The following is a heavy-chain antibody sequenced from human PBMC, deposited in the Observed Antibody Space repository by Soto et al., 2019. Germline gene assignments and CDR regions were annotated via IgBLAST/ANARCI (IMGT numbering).Heavy chain of an antibody. J-gene: IGHJ4*02. Sequence: GWSLRLSCASSVFMFSNYAMSWVRQAPGKGLEWVSTVSVSGGTTYYADSLKGRFTISRDNSKKTVYLQMNRLRADDTAIYYCAKGLYYYDSSGYRLFDYWGQGTLVTVSS. CDR2: VSVSGGTT. D-gene: IGHD3-22*01. V-gene: IGHV3-23*01. CDR1: VFMFSNYA. CDR3: AKGLYYYDSSGYRLFDY.